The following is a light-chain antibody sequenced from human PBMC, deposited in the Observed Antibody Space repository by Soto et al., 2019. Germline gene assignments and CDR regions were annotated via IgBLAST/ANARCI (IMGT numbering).Light chain of an antibody. CDR3: QQRSNWPPIT. J-gene: IGKJ5*01. CDR1: QSFRGL. CDR2: DAY. Sequence: EVLLTQSPVTLSLSPWEIATLSCSASQSFRGLLAWYQQKPGQAPRLLIYDAYNRATGIPPRFSGSGSGTDFTLTISSLEPEDFAVYYCQQRSNWPPITFGQGTRLEIK. V-gene: IGKV3-11*01.